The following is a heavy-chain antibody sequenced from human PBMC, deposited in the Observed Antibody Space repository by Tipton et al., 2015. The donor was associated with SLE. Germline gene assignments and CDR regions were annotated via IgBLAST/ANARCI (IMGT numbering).Heavy chain of an antibody. Sequence: TLSLTCTVSGGSISYYHWSWIRQSPGKGLEWIGYIYYTGNITFNPSLKSRVIISVDTSKNQFSLKLSSVTAADTAVYYCARVPGLERSYSYYYYMDVWGKGTTVTVSS. D-gene: IGHD1-1*01. V-gene: IGHV4-59*01. CDR1: GGSISYYH. CDR3: ARVPGLERSYSYYYYMDV. J-gene: IGHJ6*03. CDR2: IYYTGNI.